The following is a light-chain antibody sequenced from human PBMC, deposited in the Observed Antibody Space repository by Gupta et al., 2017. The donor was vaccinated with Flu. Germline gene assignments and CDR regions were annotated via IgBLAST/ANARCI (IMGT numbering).Light chain of an antibody. CDR3: AAWDDNLNGWV. CDR2: NNY. CDR1: GSNLGSNT. V-gene: IGLV1-44*01. Sequence: QSVMTQPPSASGTPGQTVTISCSGSGSNLGSNTVNWYQQFPGTAPKPLIYNNYERPSGVPDRFSGSKSGTSASLAIRGLQAEEEADYYCAAWDDNLNGWVFGGGTKLNVL. J-gene: IGLJ3*02.